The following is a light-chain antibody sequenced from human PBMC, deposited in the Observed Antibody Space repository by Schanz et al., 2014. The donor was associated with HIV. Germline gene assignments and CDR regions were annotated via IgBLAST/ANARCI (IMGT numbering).Light chain of an antibody. Sequence: EVVMTQSPATLSVSPGERVILSCRASQTVSSSLAWYQQKRGQAPRLLIYGASTRATGVAARFSGSGSGTEFILTISRLEPEDFAVYYCQQRNNWPITFGQGTRLEIK. CDR2: GAS. CDR3: QQRNNWPIT. V-gene: IGKV3-15*01. J-gene: IGKJ5*01. CDR1: QTVSSS.